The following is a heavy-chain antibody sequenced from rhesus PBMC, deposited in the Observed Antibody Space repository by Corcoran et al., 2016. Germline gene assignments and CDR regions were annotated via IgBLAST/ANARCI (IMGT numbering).Heavy chain of an antibody. V-gene: IGHV4S14*01. D-gene: IGHD2-21*01. J-gene: IGHJ4*01. CDR1: GYSISSNY. CDR3: ARKYCTGSGCYAFDY. CDR2: IYSSGGSN. Sequence: QVQLQESGPGLVKPSETLSLTCAVSGYSISSNYWEWIRQPPGGGLEWIGSIYSSGGSNYLNPSLKSRVTRSEDTSKNQFARKLGYVTAADTAVYYCARKYCTGSGCYAFDYWGQGVLVTVSS.